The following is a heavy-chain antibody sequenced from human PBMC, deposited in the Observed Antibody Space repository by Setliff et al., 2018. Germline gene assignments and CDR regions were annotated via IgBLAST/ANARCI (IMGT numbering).Heavy chain of an antibody. Sequence: LSLTCSVSGDSIFDNYWSWIRQSPGRGLEWIAYISYTGSTNYNPSLKSRVTISLDTSKNHFSLNLRSVTAADTAVYYCARLSPYNTGPPFDYWGQGTLVTVSS. J-gene: IGHJ4*02. CDR1: GDSIFDNY. V-gene: IGHV4-59*08. CDR3: ARLSPYNTGPPFDY. D-gene: IGHD2-8*02. CDR2: ISYTGST.